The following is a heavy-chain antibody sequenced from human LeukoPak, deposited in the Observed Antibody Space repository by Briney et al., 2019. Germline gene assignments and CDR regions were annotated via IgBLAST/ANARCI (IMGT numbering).Heavy chain of an antibody. J-gene: IGHJ4*02. CDR3: AKDWGYYYDSSGYWEN. CDR1: GFTFTTYA. V-gene: IGHV3-23*01. CDR2: ITGSGGST. D-gene: IGHD3-22*01. Sequence: GGSLRLSCAASGFTFTTYAMSWVRPAPGQGLEWVSAITGSGGSTYYADSVKGRFTISRDNSNNTLYLRMNSLRAEDTAVYYCAKDWGYYYDSSGYWENWGQGTLVTVSS.